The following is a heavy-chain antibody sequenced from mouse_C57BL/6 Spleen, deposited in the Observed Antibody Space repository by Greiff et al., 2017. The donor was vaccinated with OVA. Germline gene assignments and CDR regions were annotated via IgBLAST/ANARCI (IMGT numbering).Heavy chain of an antibody. D-gene: IGHD1-1*01. CDR1: LFTFSDYY. Sequence: DVKLVESEGGLVQPGSSMKLPCTSPLFTFSDYYMAWVRQVPEKGLEWVANINYDGSSTYYLDSLKSRFIISRDNAKNILYLQMSSLKSEDTATYYCARDGGSSSFAYWGQGTLVTVSA. V-gene: IGHV5-16*01. J-gene: IGHJ3*01. CDR2: INYDGSST. CDR3: ARDGGSSSFAY.